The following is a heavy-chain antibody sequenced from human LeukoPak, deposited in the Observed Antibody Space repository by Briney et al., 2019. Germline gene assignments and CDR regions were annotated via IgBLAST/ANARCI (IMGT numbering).Heavy chain of an antibody. Sequence: SETLSLTCTVSGGSISSYHWRWIRQPAGKGLEWIGRIYTSGSTNYNPSLKSRVTMSVDTSKNPFSLKLSSVTAADTAVYYWARAMPGYCTNGECYRGGYYFDYWGQGTLVTVSS. CDR3: ARAMPGYCTNGECYRGGYYFDY. D-gene: IGHD2-8*01. V-gene: IGHV4-4*07. CDR1: GGSISSYH. CDR2: IYTSGST. J-gene: IGHJ4*02.